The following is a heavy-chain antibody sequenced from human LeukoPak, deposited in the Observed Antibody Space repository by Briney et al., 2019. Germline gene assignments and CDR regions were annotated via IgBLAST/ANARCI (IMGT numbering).Heavy chain of an antibody. CDR1: GFTFSSYA. CDR3: AKDRIAARTFDP. Sequence: PGGSLRLSCAASGFTFSSYAMSWVRQAPGKGLEWVSAISGSGGSTYYADSVKGRFTISRDNSENTLYLQMNSLRAEDTAVYYCAKDRIAARTFDPWGQGTLVTVSS. CDR2: ISGSGGST. V-gene: IGHV3-23*01. J-gene: IGHJ5*02. D-gene: IGHD6-6*01.